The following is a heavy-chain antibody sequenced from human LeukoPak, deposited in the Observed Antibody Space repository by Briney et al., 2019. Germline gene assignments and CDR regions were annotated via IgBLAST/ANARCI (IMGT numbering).Heavy chain of an antibody. J-gene: IGHJ5*02. CDR2: ISGSGGST. V-gene: IGHV3-23*01. CDR1: GFTFSSYV. Sequence: PGGSLRLSCAGSGFTFSSYVMTWVRQAPGKGLEWVSAISGSGGSTYYADSVKGRFTISRDNSKNTLYLQMNSLRAEDTAVYYCAIIRSSGSPDSNWFDPWGQGTLVTVSS. CDR3: AIIRSSGSPDSNWFDP. D-gene: IGHD1-26*01.